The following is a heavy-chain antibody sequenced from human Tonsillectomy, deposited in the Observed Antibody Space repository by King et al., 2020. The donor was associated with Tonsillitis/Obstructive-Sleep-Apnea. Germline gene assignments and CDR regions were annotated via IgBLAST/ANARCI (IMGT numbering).Heavy chain of an antibody. CDR2: IXPGDSDT. V-gene: IGHV5-51*01. Sequence: QLVQSGAEXXKPGESLKXSXXGSGYSFXSXWIGWVXQMXGKGLXWXGIIXPGDSDTRYSPSFQGQVTISADKSISTAYLQWSSLKASDTAMYYCARLGTNGDYAGQFDIWGQGTMVTVSS. J-gene: IGHJ3*02. D-gene: IGHD4-17*01. CDR3: ARLGTNGDYAGQFDI. CDR1: GYSFXSXW.